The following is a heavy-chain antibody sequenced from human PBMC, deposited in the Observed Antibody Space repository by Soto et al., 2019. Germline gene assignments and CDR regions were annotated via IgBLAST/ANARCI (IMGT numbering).Heavy chain of an antibody. CDR3: TTDGATILFDP. V-gene: IGHV3-15*01. D-gene: IGHD1-26*01. Sequence: VQLLESGRDLGQPGGSQRLSCSVSGFTFSNAWMSWVRQAPGKGLEWVGRIKTKADAETTDYAAPVKGRFTISRDDSKNTLYLQMNSLKTEDTALYYCTTDGATILFDPWGQGALVTVSS. J-gene: IGHJ5*02. CDR1: GFTFSNAW. CDR2: IKTKADAETT.